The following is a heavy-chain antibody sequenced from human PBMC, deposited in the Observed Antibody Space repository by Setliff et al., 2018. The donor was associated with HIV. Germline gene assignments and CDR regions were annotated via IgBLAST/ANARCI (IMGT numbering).Heavy chain of an antibody. J-gene: IGHJ6*03. CDR3: VNSGYDGDYYYYYMDV. CDR2: IYYDGST. Sequence: SETLSLTCAVSGGSISTTRYYWGWIRQPPGKGLEWIGTIYYDGSTYYNPSLKSRVTISVDTPENQLSLKLRSVTAADTAVYFCVNSGYDGDYYYYYMDVWGKGTTVTVSS. CDR1: GGSISTTRYY. V-gene: IGHV4-39*01. D-gene: IGHD5-12*01.